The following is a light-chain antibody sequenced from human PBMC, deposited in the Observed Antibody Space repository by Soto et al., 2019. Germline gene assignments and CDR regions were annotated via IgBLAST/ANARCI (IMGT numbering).Light chain of an antibody. J-gene: IGKJ4*01. CDR2: DAS. CDR3: QQYNSYST. Sequence: DIQMTQSPSTLSASVGDRVTITCRASQSIGSWLAWYQQKPGKAPKLLIYDASSLESGVPSRFSGSGSGTEFTLTISSLQPDDFATYYCQQYNSYSTFGGGPRWRSN. CDR1: QSIGSW. V-gene: IGKV1-5*01.